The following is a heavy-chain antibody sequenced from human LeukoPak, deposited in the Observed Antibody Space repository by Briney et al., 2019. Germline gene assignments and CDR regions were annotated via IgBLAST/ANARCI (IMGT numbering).Heavy chain of an antibody. J-gene: IGHJ4*02. CDR1: GGSISSYH. D-gene: IGHD5-18*01. Sequence: SETLSLTCTVSGGSISSYHWTWIRQPPGKGLEWIGYMYFGGSSNYNPSLKSRVTISVDTSKNQLSLNLNSVTAADTAVYYCTRASRGYSYGFAEYWGQGTLVTVSS. V-gene: IGHV4-59*01. CDR3: TRASRGYSYGFAEY. CDR2: MYFGGSS.